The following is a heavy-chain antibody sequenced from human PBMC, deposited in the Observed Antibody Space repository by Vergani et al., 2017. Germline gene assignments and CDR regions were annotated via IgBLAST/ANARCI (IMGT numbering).Heavy chain of an antibody. Sequence: EVQLVESGGGLVQPGGSLRLSCEGSGFSFSGYWMHWVRQSPEKGLVWVSRIKSDGSITNYADSVKGRFTISRDNSKNTLYLQMNSLRAEDTAVYFCVKDPRDIVAVPGPHEYWGQGTLVTVSS. CDR2: IKSDGSIT. D-gene: IGHD2-2*01. CDR1: GFSFSGYW. J-gene: IGHJ4*02. V-gene: IGHV3-74*01. CDR3: VKDPRDIVAVPGPHEY.